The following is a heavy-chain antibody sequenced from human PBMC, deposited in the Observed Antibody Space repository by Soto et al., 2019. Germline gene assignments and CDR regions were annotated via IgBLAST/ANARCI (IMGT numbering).Heavy chain of an antibody. J-gene: IGHJ4*02. CDR1: GFTFSSYN. CDR3: AKLPQYETLTGYLNYFDY. D-gene: IGHD3-9*01. CDR2: VSGSGGST. Sequence: GGSLRLSCAASGFTFSSYNMNWVRQAPGKGLEWVSSVSGSGGSTYYADSVKGRFTISRDNSKNTVYLQMNSPRAEDTAVYFCAKLPQYETLTGYLNYFDYWGPGILVTVSS. V-gene: IGHV3-23*01.